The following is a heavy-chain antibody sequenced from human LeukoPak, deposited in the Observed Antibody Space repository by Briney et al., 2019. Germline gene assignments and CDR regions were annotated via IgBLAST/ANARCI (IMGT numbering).Heavy chain of an antibody. D-gene: IGHD2-2*01. J-gene: IGHJ4*02. V-gene: IGHV4-34*01. CDR1: GGSFSGYY. CDR3: ARESDRYCSSTSCSKYYFDY. Sequence: SETLSLTCAVYGGSFSGYYWSWIRQPPGKGLEWIGEINHSGSTNYNPSLKSRVTISVDTSKNQSSLKLSSVIAADTAVYYCARESDRYCSSTSCSKYYFDYWGQGTLVTVSS. CDR2: INHSGST.